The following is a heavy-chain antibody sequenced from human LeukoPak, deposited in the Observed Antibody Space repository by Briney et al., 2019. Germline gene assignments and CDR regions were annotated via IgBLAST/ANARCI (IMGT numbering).Heavy chain of an antibody. V-gene: IGHV3-23*01. CDR2: IGGST. CDR3: AKAGGHLDY. D-gene: IGHD2-15*01. CDR1: GFTFSSYA. Sequence: GGSLRLSCAASGFTFSSYAMSWLRQAPGKGLEWVSGIGGSTYYADSVKGRFTISRDNSKNMLYLQMNSLRAEDTAVYYCAKAGGHLDYWGQGTRVTVSS. J-gene: IGHJ4*02.